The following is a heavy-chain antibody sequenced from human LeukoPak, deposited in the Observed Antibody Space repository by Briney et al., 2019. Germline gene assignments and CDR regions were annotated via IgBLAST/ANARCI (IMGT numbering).Heavy chain of an antibody. J-gene: IGHJ4*02. Sequence: PGGSLRLSCAASGFTFSSYGMHWVRQAPGKGLEWVAFIRYDGSNKYYADSVKGRFTISRDNSKNTLYLQMNSLRAEDTAVYYCAKDRGEYYYDSSGFDYWGQGTLVTVSS. D-gene: IGHD3-22*01. CDR2: IRYDGSNK. CDR3: AKDRGEYYYDSSGFDY. CDR1: GFTFSSYG. V-gene: IGHV3-30*02.